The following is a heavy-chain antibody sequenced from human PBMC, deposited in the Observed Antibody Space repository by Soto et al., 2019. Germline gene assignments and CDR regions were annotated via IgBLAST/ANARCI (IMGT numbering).Heavy chain of an antibody. CDR2: VSSDGGTP. Sequence: EVQLVESGGGLVQPGGSLRLSCSASGFTFNNYAMHWVRQAPGKGLEYVSTVSSDGGTPYYAESVKGRFTISRDNSDNTVYLHMGSLRAEDSAVYYCVMGYDFDYWGQGTLVTVSS. J-gene: IGHJ4*02. D-gene: IGHD1-1*01. CDR1: GFTFNNYA. V-gene: IGHV3-64D*06. CDR3: VMGYDFDY.